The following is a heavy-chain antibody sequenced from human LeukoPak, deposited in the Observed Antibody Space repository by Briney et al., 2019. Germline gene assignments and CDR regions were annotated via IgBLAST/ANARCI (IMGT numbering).Heavy chain of an antibody. V-gene: IGHV4-34*01. CDR1: GGSFSGYY. CDR3: ARHCSSTSCYSLGWGYYYMDV. Sequence: SSETLSLTCAVYGGSFSGYYWSWIRQPPGKGLEWIGEINHSGSTNYNPSLKSRVTISVDTSKNQFSLKLSSVTAADTAVYYCARHCSSTSCYSLGWGYYYMDVWGKGTTVTVSS. D-gene: IGHD2-2*01. J-gene: IGHJ6*03. CDR2: INHSGST.